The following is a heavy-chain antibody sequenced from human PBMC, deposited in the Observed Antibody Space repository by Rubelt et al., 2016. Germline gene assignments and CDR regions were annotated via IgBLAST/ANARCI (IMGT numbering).Heavy chain of an antibody. Sequence: QVQLVQSGAEVKKPGASVTVSCEASGYSFTGYWMHWVRQAPGEGLEWMGWIDPNSGVTHYAQEFQGRATITTDTSSNTIYMGLMRLGSDDTARYFCARDHLLGDTSRAEYFQYWGRGTLVTVSS. CDR1: GYSFTGYW. CDR3: ARDHLLGDTSRAEYFQY. J-gene: IGHJ1*01. D-gene: IGHD1-26*01. V-gene: IGHV1-2*02. CDR2: IDPNSGVT.